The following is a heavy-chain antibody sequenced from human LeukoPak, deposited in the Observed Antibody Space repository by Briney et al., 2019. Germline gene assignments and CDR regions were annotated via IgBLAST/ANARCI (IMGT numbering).Heavy chain of an antibody. Sequence: GGSLRLSCAASGLTFDDYAMHWVRQAPGKGLEWVSGISWNSGSIGYADSVKGRFTISRDNAKNSLYLQMNSLRAEDTALYYCAKDGVAAAGTALAYYYMDVWGKGTTVTVSS. CDR1: GLTFDDYA. CDR3: AKDGVAAAGTALAYYYMDV. CDR2: ISWNSGSI. J-gene: IGHJ6*03. D-gene: IGHD6-13*01. V-gene: IGHV3-9*01.